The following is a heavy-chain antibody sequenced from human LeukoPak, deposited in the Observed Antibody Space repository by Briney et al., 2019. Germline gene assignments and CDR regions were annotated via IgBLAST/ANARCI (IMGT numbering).Heavy chain of an antibody. V-gene: IGHV1-2*02. Sequence: EASVKVSCKASGYTFTGYYMHWVRQAPGQGLEWMGWINPSSGGTNYAQKFQGRVTMTRDTSISTAYMGLSRLRSDDTAVYYCARGRGRYCSSTSCETYYYYMDVWGKGTTVTVSS. D-gene: IGHD2-2*01. CDR3: ARGRGRYCSSTSCETYYYYMDV. CDR2: INPSSGGT. CDR1: GYTFTGYY. J-gene: IGHJ6*03.